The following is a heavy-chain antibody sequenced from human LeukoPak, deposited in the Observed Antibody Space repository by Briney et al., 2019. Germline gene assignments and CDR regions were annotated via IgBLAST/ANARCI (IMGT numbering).Heavy chain of an antibody. CDR3: ARDSYNWNDGSYYYYMDV. CDR2: ISSSSSYI. J-gene: IGHJ6*03. CDR1: GFTFSSYS. Sequence: PGGSLRLSCAASGFTFSSYSMNWVRQAPGKGLEWVSSISSSSSYIYYADSVKGRFTISRDNAKNSLYLQMNSLRAEDTAVYYCARDSYNWNDGSYYYYMDVWGKGTTVTVSS. V-gene: IGHV3-21*01. D-gene: IGHD1-20*01.